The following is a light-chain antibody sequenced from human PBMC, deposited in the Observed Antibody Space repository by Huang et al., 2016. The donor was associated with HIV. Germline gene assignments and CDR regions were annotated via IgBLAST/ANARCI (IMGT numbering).Light chain of an antibody. V-gene: IGKV1-8*01. Sequence: IRMTQSPSSLSASTGDRVTITCRANQDINNFLAWYQQRPGSVPKLLIDAAATLQSGVTARFSGNGSGTDFTLTIGCLHSEDVATYYCQQYDIHPLTFGPGTRVDIK. CDR3: QQYDIHPLT. CDR1: QDINNF. CDR2: AAA. J-gene: IGKJ3*01.